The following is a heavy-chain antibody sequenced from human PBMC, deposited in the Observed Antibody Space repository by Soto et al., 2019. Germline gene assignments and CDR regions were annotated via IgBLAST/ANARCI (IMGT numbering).Heavy chain of an antibody. J-gene: IGHJ5*02. CDR3: ARHPQPRRCSGGSCYSGGLSWFDP. V-gene: IGHV5-51*01. CDR2: IYPGDSDT. CDR1: GYSFTSYW. D-gene: IGHD2-15*01. Sequence: PGESKKISCKGSGYSFTSYWIGWVRQMPGKGLEWMGIIYPGDSDTRYSPSFQGQVTISADKSISTAYLQWSSLKASDTAMYYCARHPQPRRCSGGSCYSGGLSWFDPWGQGTLVTVS.